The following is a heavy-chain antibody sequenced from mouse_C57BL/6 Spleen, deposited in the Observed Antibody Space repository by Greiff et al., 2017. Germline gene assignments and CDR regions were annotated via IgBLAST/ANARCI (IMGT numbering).Heavy chain of an antibody. CDR1: GYTFTSYW. Sequence: QVQLQQPGAELVMPGASVKLSCKASGYTFTSYWMHWVKQRPGQGLEWIGEIDPSDSYTNYNQKFKGKSTLTVDKSSSTAYMQLRSLTSEDYAVYYWSKLRLTGTEADDWGQGTTLTVAS. CDR2: IDPSDSYT. J-gene: IGHJ2*01. D-gene: IGHD4-1*01. CDR3: SKLRLTGTEADD. V-gene: IGHV1-69*01.